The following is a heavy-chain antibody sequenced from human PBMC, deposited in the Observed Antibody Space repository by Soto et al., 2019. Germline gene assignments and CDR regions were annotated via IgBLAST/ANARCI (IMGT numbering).Heavy chain of an antibody. CDR1: GYTFTSYG. Sequence: ASVKVSCKASGYTFTSYGISWVRQAPGQGLEWMGWISAYNGNTNYAQKLQGRVTMTTDTSTSTAYMELRSLRSDDTAVYYCAKEDIVVVPAAIRGTYYYYGMDVWGQGTTVTVSS. CDR3: AKEDIVVVPAAIRGTYYYYGMDV. V-gene: IGHV1-18*01. D-gene: IGHD2-2*02. CDR2: ISAYNGNT. J-gene: IGHJ6*02.